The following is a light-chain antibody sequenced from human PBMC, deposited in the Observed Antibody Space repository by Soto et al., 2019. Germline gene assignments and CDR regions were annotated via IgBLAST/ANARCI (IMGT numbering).Light chain of an antibody. Sequence: EIVLTQSPGTLSLSPGERATLSCRASQIVSSTYLAWYQQKPGQAPRPLIYGASSRATGIPDRFSGSGSGTDFTLTISRLEPEDFAVYYCQQYGSSPPITFGQGTRLEIK. CDR1: QIVSSTY. V-gene: IGKV3-20*01. CDR3: QQYGSSPPIT. CDR2: GAS. J-gene: IGKJ5*01.